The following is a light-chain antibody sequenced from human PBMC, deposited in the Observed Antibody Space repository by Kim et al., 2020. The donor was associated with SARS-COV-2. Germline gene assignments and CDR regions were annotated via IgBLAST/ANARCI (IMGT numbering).Light chain of an antibody. CDR1: SGDVGGYNY. CDR2: EVN. J-gene: IGLJ2*01. CDR3: SSYGGSSNLV. V-gene: IGLV2-8*01. Sequence: QSALTQPPSASGSPGQSVAITCTGTSGDVGGYNYVSWFQQHPGKAPKHIIFEVNRRPSGVPDRFAGTKSGNTASLTVSELQAEDEADYYCSSYGGSSNLVLGAGTNLTVL.